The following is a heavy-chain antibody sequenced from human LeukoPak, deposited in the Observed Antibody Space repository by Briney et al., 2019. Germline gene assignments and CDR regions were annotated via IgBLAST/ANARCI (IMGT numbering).Heavy chain of an antibody. CDR2: INPSGGST. CDR3: ARGPSINCSGGSCYRPVDP. D-gene: IGHD2-15*01. V-gene: IGHV1-46*01. J-gene: IGHJ5*02. Sequence: ASVKVSRKASGYTFTSYYMHWVRQAPGQGLEWMGIINPSGGSTSYAQKFQGRVTMTRDTSISTAYMELSRLRSDDTAVYYCARGPSINCSGGSCYRPVDPWGQGTLVTVSS. CDR1: GYTFTSYY.